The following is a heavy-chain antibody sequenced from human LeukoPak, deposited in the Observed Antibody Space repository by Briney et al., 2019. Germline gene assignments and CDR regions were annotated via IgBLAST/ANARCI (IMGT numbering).Heavy chain of an antibody. CDR2: INHSGST. J-gene: IGHJ4*02. Sequence: SETLSLTCAVYGGSFSGYYWSWIRQPPGKGLEWIGEINHSGSTNYNPSLKSRVTISVDTSKHLFSLKLSSVTAADTAVYYCARGLYYDSSGPWGQGTLVTVSS. D-gene: IGHD3-22*01. CDR1: GGSFSGYY. V-gene: IGHV4-34*01. CDR3: ARGLYYDSSGP.